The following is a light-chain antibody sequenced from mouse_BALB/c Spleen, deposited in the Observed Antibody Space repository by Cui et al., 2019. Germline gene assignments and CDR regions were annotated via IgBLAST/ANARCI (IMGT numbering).Light chain of an antibody. CDR3: QQWSSYPRT. Sequence: IVLTQSPAIMSASPGEKVTMTCSASSSVSYMYWYQQKPGSSPRLLIYDTSTLASGVPVRFSGSGSGTSYSLTISRMEAEDAATYYCQQWSSYPRTFGGGTKLEIK. V-gene: IGKV4-55*01. CDR1: SSVSY. CDR2: DTS. J-gene: IGKJ1*01.